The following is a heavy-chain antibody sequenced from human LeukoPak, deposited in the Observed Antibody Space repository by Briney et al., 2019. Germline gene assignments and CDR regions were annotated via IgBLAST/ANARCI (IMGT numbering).Heavy chain of an antibody. CDR3: ARDYKWAFDY. J-gene: IGHJ4*02. CDR1: GFTFTDYS. Sequence: PGGSLRLSCATSGFTFTDYSMNWVRQAPGRGLEWISYIGLGSGFVSYSDSVKGRSTISRDTARNSVDLHMNSLRAEDTAVYFCARDYKWAFDYWGQGALVTVSS. V-gene: IGHV3-21*05. D-gene: IGHD1-20*01. CDR2: IGLGSGFV.